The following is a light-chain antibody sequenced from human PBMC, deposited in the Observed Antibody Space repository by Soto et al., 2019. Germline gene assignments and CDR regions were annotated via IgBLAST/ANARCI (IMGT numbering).Light chain of an antibody. V-gene: IGKV1-39*01. J-gene: IGKJ4*01. CDR3: QQTFSPDVT. Sequence: DIPLTQSPSSLSAAVGDRVTITCRASQAILTYLNWLQQKAGKAPEVLIYGASGLRSGVPSRFTGSGSATDFTLTITSLQREDAGTYFCQQTFSPDVTFCGGTKV. CDR2: GAS. CDR1: QAILTY.